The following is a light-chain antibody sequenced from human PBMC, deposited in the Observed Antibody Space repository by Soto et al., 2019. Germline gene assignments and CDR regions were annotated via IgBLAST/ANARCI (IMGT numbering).Light chain of an antibody. CDR3: QQYGSSPTT. CDR1: QSVSSK. J-gene: IGKJ1*01. CDR2: GAS. V-gene: IGKV3-20*01. Sequence: EIVMTQSPATLSVSPGEGATLSCRASQSVSSKLAWYQQKPGQAPRLLIFGASFRATGIPDRFSGSGSGTDFTLTISRLEPEDFAVYYCQQYGSSPTTFGQGTKVDIK.